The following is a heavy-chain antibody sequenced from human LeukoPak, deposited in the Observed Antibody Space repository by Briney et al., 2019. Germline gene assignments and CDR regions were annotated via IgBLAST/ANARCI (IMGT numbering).Heavy chain of an antibody. CDR1: GGSISSSSYY. J-gene: IGHJ4*02. V-gene: IGHV4-39*07. CDR3: ARIFPVAGNDY. D-gene: IGHD6-19*01. CDR2: IYYSGST. Sequence: SETLSLTCTVSGGSISSSSYYWGWIRQPPGKGLEWIGSIYYSGSTYYNPSLKSRVTISVDTSKNQFSLKLSSVTAADTAVYYCARIFPVAGNDYWGQGTLVTVSS.